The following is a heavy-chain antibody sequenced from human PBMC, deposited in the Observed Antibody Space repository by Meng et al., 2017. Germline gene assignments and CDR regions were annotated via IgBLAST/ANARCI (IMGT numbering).Heavy chain of an antibody. CDR1: GGSFSGYY. Sequence: QGQLQQWGAGLLKPSETLSLTCAVYGGSFSGYYWSWIRQPPGKGLEWIGEINHSGSTNYNPSLKSRVTISVDTSKNQFSLKLSSVTAADTAVYYCASQALVRDKNKPIDYWGQGTLAPSPQ. D-gene: IGHD3-10*01. CDR3: ASQALVRDKNKPIDY. V-gene: IGHV4-34*01. CDR2: INHSGST. J-gene: IGHJ4*02.